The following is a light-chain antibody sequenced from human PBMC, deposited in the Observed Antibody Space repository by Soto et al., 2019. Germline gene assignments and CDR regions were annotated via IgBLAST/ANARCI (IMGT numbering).Light chain of an antibody. CDR2: SNN. V-gene: IGLV1-44*01. Sequence: QSVLTQPPSASGTPGQRVTISCSGRSSNIGSNTVNWYQQLPGTAPKLLIYSNNQRPSGVPDRFSGSKSGTSASLAISGRQSEDEADYYCAAWDDSLNGVVFGGGTQLTVL. CDR3: AAWDDSLNGVV. J-gene: IGLJ2*01. CDR1: SSNIGSNT.